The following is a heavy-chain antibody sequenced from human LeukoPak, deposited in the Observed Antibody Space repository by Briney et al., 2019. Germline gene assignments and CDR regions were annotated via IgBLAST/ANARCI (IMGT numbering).Heavy chain of an antibody. J-gene: IGHJ4*02. D-gene: IGHD6-13*01. CDR1: GYTFINYG. CDR2: ISAYNDNT. V-gene: IGHV1-18*01. CDR3: ARVYSNSHEPDY. Sequence: ASVKVSCKASGYTFINYGFVWVRQAPGQGLEWMGWISAYNDNTNYAQKLHGRVTMTTETSTTTAYMELRSLTSDDTAVYYCARVYSNSHEPDYWGQGTLVTVSS.